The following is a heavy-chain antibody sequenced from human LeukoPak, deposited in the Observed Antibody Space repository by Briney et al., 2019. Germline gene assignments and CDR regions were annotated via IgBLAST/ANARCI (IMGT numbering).Heavy chain of an antibody. V-gene: IGHV3-30-3*01. CDR1: GFTFSSYA. CDR2: ISYDGSNK. J-gene: IGHJ4*02. CDR3: AKAPDYDVLTGTSFDS. Sequence: GGPLRLSCAASGFTFSSYAMHWVRQAPGKGLEWVAVISYDGSNKYYADSVKGRFTISRDNSKNTLYLQMNSLRAEDTALYYCAKAPDYDVLTGTSFDSWGQGALVTVSS. D-gene: IGHD3-9*01.